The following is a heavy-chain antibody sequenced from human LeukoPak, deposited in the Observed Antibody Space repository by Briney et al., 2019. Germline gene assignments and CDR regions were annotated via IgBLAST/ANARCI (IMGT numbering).Heavy chain of an antibody. D-gene: IGHD4-17*01. Sequence: GGSLRLSCAASGFTVSSNYMSWVRQAPGKGLEWVSVIYSGGSTYYADSVKGRFTISRDNSKNTLYLQMNSLRAEDTAVYYCAKEIYGDSTGGRFQHWGQGTLVTVSS. CDR2: IYSGGST. CDR3: AKEIYGDSTGGRFQH. J-gene: IGHJ1*01. V-gene: IGHV3-66*01. CDR1: GFTVSSNY.